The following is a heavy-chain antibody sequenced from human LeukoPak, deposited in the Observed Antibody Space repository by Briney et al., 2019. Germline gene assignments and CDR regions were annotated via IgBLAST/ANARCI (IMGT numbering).Heavy chain of an antibody. CDR2: ITGSGGNT. D-gene: IGHD6-13*01. V-gene: IGHV3-23*01. CDR1: GFIFSSYS. CDR3: AKAASSSWPSYYHGMDV. Sequence: GGSLRLSCAASGFIFSSYSMSWVRQAPGMGLEWVSVITGSGGNTYYADSVKGRFTISKDNSKNTVYLQMSSLRVDDTAVYYCAKAASSSWPSYYHGMDVWGQGTTVTVSS. J-gene: IGHJ6*02.